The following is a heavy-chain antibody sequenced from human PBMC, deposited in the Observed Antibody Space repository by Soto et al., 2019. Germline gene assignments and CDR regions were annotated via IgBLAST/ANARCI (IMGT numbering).Heavy chain of an antibody. CDR1: GGSISSSSYY. CDR3: ARLGNYVFDY. Sequence: SETLSLTCFVSGGSISSSSYYWGWIRQPPGKGLEWIASIYYTGNTYYNPSLKSRVSISVDTSKNQFSLKLSSVTAADTAVYYCARLGNYVFDYWGQGTLVTVS. J-gene: IGHJ4*02. V-gene: IGHV4-39*01. D-gene: IGHD1-7*01. CDR2: IYYTGNT.